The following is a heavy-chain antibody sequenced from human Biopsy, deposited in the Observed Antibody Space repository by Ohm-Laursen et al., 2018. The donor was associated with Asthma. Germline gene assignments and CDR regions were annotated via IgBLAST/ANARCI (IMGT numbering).Heavy chain of an antibody. V-gene: IGHV3-23*01. D-gene: IGHD3-3*01. J-gene: IGHJ4*02. CDR3: ASQSSGPDFWSGYYYFDY. Sequence: SLRLSCAASGFTFSSYAMSWVRQAPGEGLEWVSAISGSGGSTYYADSVKGRFTISGDNSKNTLYLQMNSLRAEDTAVYYCASQSSGPDFWSGYYYFDYWGQGTLVTVSS. CDR1: GFTFSSYA. CDR2: ISGSGGST.